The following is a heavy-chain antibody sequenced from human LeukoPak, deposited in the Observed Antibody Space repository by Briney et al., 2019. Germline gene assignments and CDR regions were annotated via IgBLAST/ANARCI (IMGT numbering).Heavy chain of an antibody. CDR3: ARDVGTTYGDYWNFDY. Sequence: GGSLRLSCAASGFTVSSNYMSRVRQAPGKGLEWVSVIYSGGSTYYADSVKGRFTISRDNSKNTLYLQMNSLRAEDTAVYHCARDVGTTYGDYWNFDYWGQGTLVTVSS. D-gene: IGHD4-17*01. V-gene: IGHV3-66*01. CDR1: GFTVSSNY. CDR2: IYSGGST. J-gene: IGHJ4*02.